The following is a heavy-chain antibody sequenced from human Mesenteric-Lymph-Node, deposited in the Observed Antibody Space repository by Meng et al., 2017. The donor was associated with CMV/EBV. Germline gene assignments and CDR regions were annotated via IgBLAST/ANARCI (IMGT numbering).Heavy chain of an antibody. V-gene: IGHV1-46*01. CDR2: INPSGGST. CDR3: ARSQSIAARPLDY. J-gene: IGHJ4*02. D-gene: IGHD6-6*01. Sequence: ASGYTFTSYYLHWVRQAPGQGLEWVGIINPSGGSTSYAQKFQGRVTMTRDTSTSTVYMELSSLRSEDTAVYYCARSQSIAARPLDYWGQGTLVTVSS. CDR1: GYTFTSYY.